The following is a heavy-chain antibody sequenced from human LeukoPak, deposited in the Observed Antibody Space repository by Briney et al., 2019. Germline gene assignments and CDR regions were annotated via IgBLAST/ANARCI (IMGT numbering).Heavy chain of an antibody. CDR2: INPNSGGT. CDR1: GYTFTGSY. V-gene: IGHV1-2*02. Sequence: ASVKVSCKASGYTFTGSYMHWVRQAPAPGLEWMGWINPNSGGTNYAQKFQGRVTMTRDTSISTAYMELSRLKSDDTAFYYCAKYYYDSYEGYYFDYWGQGTLVTVSS. J-gene: IGHJ4*02. CDR3: AKYYYDSYEGYYFDY. D-gene: IGHD3-22*01.